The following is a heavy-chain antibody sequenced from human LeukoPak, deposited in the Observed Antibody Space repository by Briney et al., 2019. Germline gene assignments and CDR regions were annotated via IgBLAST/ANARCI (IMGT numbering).Heavy chain of an antibody. Sequence: PGGSLRLSCAASGSTVSSSYMSWVRQAPGKGLEWVSVIYSGGSTYCADSVKGRFTISRDNSKNTLYLQMNSLRAEDTAVYYCAKDSSGWLDYWGQGTLVTVSS. CDR2: IYSGGST. J-gene: IGHJ4*02. V-gene: IGHV3-53*05. CDR1: GSTVSSSY. D-gene: IGHD6-19*01. CDR3: AKDSSGWLDY.